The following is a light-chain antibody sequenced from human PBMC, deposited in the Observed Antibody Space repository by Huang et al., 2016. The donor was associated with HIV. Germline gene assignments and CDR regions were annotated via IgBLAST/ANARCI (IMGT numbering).Light chain of an antibody. J-gene: IGKJ2*01. CDR3: QQFYNMPYT. V-gene: IGKV4-1*01. CDR1: LSILFASNSKNF. CDR2: MAS. Sequence: DILLTQSPDSLAVSLGERAHLTCRSSLSILFASNSKNFFAWYQQKPGQSPKLLMYMASVRESGVPERFTGSGSGTEFTLTIASLQAEDVAVYYCQQFYNMPYTFGRGTRLEI.